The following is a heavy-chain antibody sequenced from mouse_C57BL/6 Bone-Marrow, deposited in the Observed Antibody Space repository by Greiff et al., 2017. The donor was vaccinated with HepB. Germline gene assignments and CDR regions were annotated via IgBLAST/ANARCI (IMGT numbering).Heavy chain of an antibody. V-gene: IGHV6-3*01. CDR3: TDGVTYWYFDV. J-gene: IGHJ1*03. Sequence: EVQGVESGGGLVQPGGSMKLSCVASGFTFSNYWMNWVRQSPEKGLEWVAQIRLKSDNYATHYAESVKGRFTISRDDSKSSVYLQMNNLRAEDTGIYYCTDGVTYWYFDVWGTGTTVTVSS. CDR1: GFTFSNYW. D-gene: IGHD2-1*01. CDR2: IRLKSDNYAT.